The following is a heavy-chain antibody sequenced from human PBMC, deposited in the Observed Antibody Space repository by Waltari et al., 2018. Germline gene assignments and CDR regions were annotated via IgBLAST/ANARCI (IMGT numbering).Heavy chain of an antibody. J-gene: IGHJ4*02. V-gene: IGHV3-7*01. D-gene: IGHD1-26*01. CDR2: TKEDGNGI. CDR3: ARGWAHLDS. CDR1: GFTFSNFW. Sequence: EVQLVESGGNLVQPGGSLRLSCSASGFTFSNFWMTWVRQAPGKGLEWGATTKEDGNGIYYLDSVKGRFTISRDNAKNSLFLQMNSLRAEDTAIYYCARGWAHLDSWGQGTLVTVSS.